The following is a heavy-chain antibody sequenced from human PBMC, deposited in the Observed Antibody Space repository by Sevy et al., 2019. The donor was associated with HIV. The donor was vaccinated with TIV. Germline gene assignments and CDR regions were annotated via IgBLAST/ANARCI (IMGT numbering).Heavy chain of an antibody. CDR1: GDSVSSNSAA. CDR2: TYYRSKWYN. V-gene: IGHV6-1*01. Sequence: SQTLSLTCAISGDSVSSNSAAWNWIRQSPSRGLEWLGRTYYRSKWYNDYAVSVKSRITINPDTSKNQFSLQLNSVTPEDTAVYYFARADSLIGYCSGGSCYEYYYGMDVWGQGTTVTVSS. J-gene: IGHJ6*02. CDR3: ARADSLIGYCSGGSCYEYYYGMDV. D-gene: IGHD2-15*01.